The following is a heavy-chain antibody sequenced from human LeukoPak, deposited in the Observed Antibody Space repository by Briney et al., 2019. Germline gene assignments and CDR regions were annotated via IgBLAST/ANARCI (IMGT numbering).Heavy chain of an antibody. D-gene: IGHD6-13*01. J-gene: IGHJ5*02. Sequence: GGSLRLSCAASGFTFSSYSMNWVRQAPGKGLEWVSSISSSSSYIYYADSVKGRFTISRDNAKNSLYLQMNSLRAEDTAVYYCARDLSRSSLFFDPWGQGTLVTVSS. CDR3: ARDLSRSSLFFDP. V-gene: IGHV3-21*01. CDR2: ISSSSSYI. CDR1: GFTFSSYS.